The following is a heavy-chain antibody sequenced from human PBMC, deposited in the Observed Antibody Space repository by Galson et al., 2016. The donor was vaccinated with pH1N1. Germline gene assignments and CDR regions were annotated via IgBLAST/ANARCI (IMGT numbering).Heavy chain of an antibody. CDR2: FDPEDGET. CDR3: ATDYYFDY. J-gene: IGHJ4*02. Sequence: SVKVSCKVTGCTLTKVSMHWVRQAPGKGLEWMGSFDPEDGETLYAQKFQGRLTMTEDSSTDTAYMELNTLRSEDTAVYYCATDYYFDYWGQGTLVTVS. V-gene: IGHV1-24*01. CDR1: GCTLTKVS.